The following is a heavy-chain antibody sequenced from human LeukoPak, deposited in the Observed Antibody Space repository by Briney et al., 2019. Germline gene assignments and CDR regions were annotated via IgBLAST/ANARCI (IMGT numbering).Heavy chain of an antibody. CDR1: GFTFSSYS. D-gene: IGHD7-27*01. Sequence: GGSLRLSCAASGFTFSSYSMNWVRQAPGKGLEWVLSISSSSSYIYYADSVKGRFTISRDNAKNSLYLQMNSLRAEDTAVYYRARDRELGVDAFDIWGQGTMVTVSS. CDR2: ISSSSSYI. V-gene: IGHV3-21*01. J-gene: IGHJ3*02. CDR3: ARDRELGVDAFDI.